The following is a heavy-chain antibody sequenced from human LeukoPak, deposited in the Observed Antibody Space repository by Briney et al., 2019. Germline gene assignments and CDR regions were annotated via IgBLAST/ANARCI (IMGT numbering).Heavy chain of an antibody. Sequence: PGGSLRLSCAASGFTFRDYWMHWIRQAPGKGLVWVSRIKGDGSHTIYADSVKGRFTISRDNAKNTLYLQMKSLRVEDTALYYCVWDWDHFDFDSWGQGTLVTVSS. CDR3: VWDWDHFDFDS. CDR2: IKGDGSHT. J-gene: IGHJ5*01. D-gene: IGHD1-26*01. CDR1: GFTFRDYW. V-gene: IGHV3-74*01.